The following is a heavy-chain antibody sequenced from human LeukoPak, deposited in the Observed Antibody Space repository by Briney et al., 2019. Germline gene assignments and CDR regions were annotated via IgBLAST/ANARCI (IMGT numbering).Heavy chain of an antibody. J-gene: IGHJ3*02. CDR2: ISWNSGSI. Sequence: PGGSLRLSCAASGFTFDDYAMHWVRQAPGKGLEWVSGISWNSGSIGYADSVKGRFTISRDNAKNSLYLQMNSLRAEDTAVYYCASLGAESDAFDIWGQGTMVTVSS. CDR1: GFTFDDYA. V-gene: IGHV3-9*01. CDR3: ASLGAESDAFDI. D-gene: IGHD1-26*01.